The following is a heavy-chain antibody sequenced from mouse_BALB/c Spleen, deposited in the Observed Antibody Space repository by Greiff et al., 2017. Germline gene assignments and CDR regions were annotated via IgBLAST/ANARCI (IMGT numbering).Heavy chain of an antibody. D-gene: IGHD2-3*01. J-gene: IGHJ2*01. CDR3: ARVGDGYLDY. CDR2: ISYSGST. V-gene: IGHV3-2*02. CDR1: GYSITSDYA. Sequence: EVHLVESGPGLVKPSQSLSLTCTVTGYSITSDYAWNWIRQFPGNKLEWMGYISYSGSTSYNPSLKSRISITRDTSKNQFFLQLNSVTTEDTATYYCARVGDGYLDYWGQGTTLTVSS.